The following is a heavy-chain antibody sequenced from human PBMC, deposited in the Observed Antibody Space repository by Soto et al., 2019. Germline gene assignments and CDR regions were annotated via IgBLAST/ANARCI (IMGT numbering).Heavy chain of an antibody. CDR1: GFSFISYS. J-gene: IGHJ3*01. CDR2: ISNSGSVI. CDR3: VRVYASNTFDL. D-gene: IGHD2-2*01. Sequence: EVQLVESGGNLVQAGGSLRLSCAASGFSFISYSMSWVRQAPGKGLEWVSYISNSGSVIHDADSVKGRFTISRDNAKNSLSLQMNSLRDEDKAIYSCVRVYASNTFDLWGQGTVVTVSS. V-gene: IGHV3-48*02.